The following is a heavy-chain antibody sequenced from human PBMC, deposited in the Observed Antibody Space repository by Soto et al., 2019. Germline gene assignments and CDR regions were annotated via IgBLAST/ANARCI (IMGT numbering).Heavy chain of an antibody. D-gene: IGHD6-19*01. CDR2: ISRTTDFI. CDR1: GFDLSDYS. Sequence: EVQLVESGGGFVQPGGSLRLSCVASGFDLSDYSMNWVRQPPGKGLEWVSYISRTTDFIYYADSVKGRFTLSRDNAKNALSLQMNRLRDEDTAVYYCERDMDKTTGVAGPDYWGQGTLVTVPS. CDR3: ERDMDKTTGVAGPDY. V-gene: IGHV3-48*02. J-gene: IGHJ4*02.